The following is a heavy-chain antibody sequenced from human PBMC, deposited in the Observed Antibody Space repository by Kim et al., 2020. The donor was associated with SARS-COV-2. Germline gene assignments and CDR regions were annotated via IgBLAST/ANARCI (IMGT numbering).Heavy chain of an antibody. D-gene: IGHD3-10*01. V-gene: IGHV3-43*02. CDR1: GFTFDDYA. CDR3: AKVVRSAGGYYYGSRYSSRGGYFDY. CDR2: ISGDGGST. J-gene: IGHJ4*02. Sequence: GGSLRLSCAASGFTFDDYAMHWVRQAPGKGLEWVSLISGDGGSTYYADSVKGRFTISRDNSKNSLYLQMNSLRTEDTALYYCAKVVRSAGGYYYGSRYSSRGGYFDYWGQGTLVTVSS.